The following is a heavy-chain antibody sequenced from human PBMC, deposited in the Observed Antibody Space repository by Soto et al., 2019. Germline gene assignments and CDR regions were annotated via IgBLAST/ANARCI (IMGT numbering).Heavy chain of an antibody. CDR1: GGSFSGYY. J-gene: IGHJ4*02. CDR2: INHSGST. CDR3: ARGGRSGWFWGYYFDY. V-gene: IGHV4-34*01. D-gene: IGHD6-19*01. Sequence: QVQLQQWGAGLLKPSETLSLTCAVYGGSFSGYYWSWIRQPPGKGLEWIGEINHSGSTNYNPSLKSRVTISVDTSKNQFSLKLSSVTAADTAVYYCARGGRSGWFWGYYFDYWGQGTLVTVSS.